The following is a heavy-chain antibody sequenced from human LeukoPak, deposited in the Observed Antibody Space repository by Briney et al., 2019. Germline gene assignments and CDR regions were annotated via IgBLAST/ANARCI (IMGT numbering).Heavy chain of an antibody. CDR3: ARDSVAGYEVYFDY. D-gene: IGHD5-12*01. V-gene: IGHV3-21*01. J-gene: IGHJ4*02. Sequence: GGSLRLSCAASGFTFSSYSMNWVRQAPGKGLEWVSSISSSSSYIYYADSVKGRFTISRDNDKNSLYLQMNSLRAEDTAVYYCARDSVAGYEVYFDYWGQGTLVTVSS. CDR2: ISSSSSYI. CDR1: GFTFSSYS.